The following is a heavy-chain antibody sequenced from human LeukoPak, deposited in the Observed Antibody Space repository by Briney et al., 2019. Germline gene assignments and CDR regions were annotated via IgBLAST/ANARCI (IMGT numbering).Heavy chain of an antibody. CDR2: IIPILGIA. V-gene: IGHV1-69*04. J-gene: IGHJ6*02. CDR1: GGTFSSYA. CDR3: ARDPSSGSYYNRPYYYGMDV. D-gene: IGHD3-10*01. Sequence: SVKVSCKASGGTFSSYAISWVRQAPGQGLEWMGRIIPILGIANYAQKFQGRVTITADQSTSTAYMQLSSLRSEDTAVYYCARDPSSGSYYNRPYYYGMDVWGQGTTVTVSS.